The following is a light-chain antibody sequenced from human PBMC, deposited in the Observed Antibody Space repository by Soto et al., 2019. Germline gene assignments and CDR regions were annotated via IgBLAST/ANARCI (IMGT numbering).Light chain of an antibody. V-gene: IGKV3-20*01. Sequence: VLTQPPATLSLSPGERATLSCSASQSVSSIFLAWYQHKPGQAPRLLIYGASRRASGVPDRFSGSGSGTDFTLTISRLEPEDFALYYCHQYGGSMETFGQGTKVDIK. CDR1: QSVSSIF. J-gene: IGKJ1*01. CDR2: GAS. CDR3: HQYGGSMET.